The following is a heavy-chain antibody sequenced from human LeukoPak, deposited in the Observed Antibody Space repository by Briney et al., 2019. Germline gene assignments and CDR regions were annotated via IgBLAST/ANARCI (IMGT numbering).Heavy chain of an antibody. CDR3: ARSGMVTHAFDI. CDR2: SYSSGST. Sequence: SETLSLTCTVSGGSISSYYWSRIRQPAGTGLEWIGRSYSSGSTNYNPSLKSRVTMSVDTSKNQFSLKLSSVTAADTAVYYCARSGMVTHAFDIWGQGTMVTVSS. CDR1: GGSISSYY. V-gene: IGHV4-4*07. D-gene: IGHD5-18*01. J-gene: IGHJ3*02.